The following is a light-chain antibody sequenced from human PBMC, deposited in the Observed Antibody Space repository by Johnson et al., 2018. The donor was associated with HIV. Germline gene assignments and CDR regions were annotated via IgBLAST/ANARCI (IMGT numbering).Light chain of an antibody. CDR1: SSNIGNSY. V-gene: IGLV1-51*01. CDR3: GTWDGSLSAGAV. Sequence: QSVLTQPPSVSAAPGQKVTISCSGSSSNIGNSYVSWYQQLPGTAPKLLIYDNNKRPSGIPDRFSGSKSGTSATLGITGLQTGDEADYYFGTWDGSLSAGAVFGTGTKVTVL. CDR2: DNN. J-gene: IGLJ1*01.